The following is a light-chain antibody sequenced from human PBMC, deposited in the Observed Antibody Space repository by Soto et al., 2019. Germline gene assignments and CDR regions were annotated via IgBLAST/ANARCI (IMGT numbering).Light chain of an antibody. CDR1: SSYVGGYNY. CDR2: EVS. V-gene: IGLV2-8*01. J-gene: IGLJ1*01. CDR3: SSDAGSNGV. Sequence: QSVLTQPPSASGSPGQSVTISCTRTSSYVGGYNYVSWYQQHPGKAPKLMISEVSKRPSGVPDRFSGSKSGNTATLTVSGLQADDEADYYFSSDAGSNGVFATGTKLTV.